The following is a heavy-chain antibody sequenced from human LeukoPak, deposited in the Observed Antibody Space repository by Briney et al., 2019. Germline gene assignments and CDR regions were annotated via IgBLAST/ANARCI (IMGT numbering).Heavy chain of an antibody. CDR2: ISGNNDNP. CDR1: GYTFSNFG. Sequence: ASLKVSCKTSGYTFSNFGINWVRQAPGQGLEWMGWISGNNDNPNYGQKFQGRFTVTTASSTSKAYMELRNLRFDDTAVYYCARDGTSTDDYWGQGTLVTVSS. V-gene: IGHV1-18*01. CDR3: ARDGTSTDDY. D-gene: IGHD2-2*01. J-gene: IGHJ4*02.